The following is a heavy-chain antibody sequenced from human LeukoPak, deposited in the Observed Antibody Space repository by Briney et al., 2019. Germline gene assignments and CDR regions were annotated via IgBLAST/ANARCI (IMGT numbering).Heavy chain of an antibody. CDR1: GDSIRRYY. CDR3: ARRVEGLVRGVDGVYYYYYYMDV. V-gene: IGHV4-59*01. CDR2: IYYSGST. D-gene: IGHD3-10*01. J-gene: IGHJ6*03. Sequence: SGTLSLTCSVSGDSIRRYYWSWIRQPPGKGLEWIGYIYYSGSTNYNPSLKSRVTISVDTSKNQFSLKLSSVTAADTAVYYCARRVEGLVRGVDGVYYYYYYMDVWGKGTTVTVSS.